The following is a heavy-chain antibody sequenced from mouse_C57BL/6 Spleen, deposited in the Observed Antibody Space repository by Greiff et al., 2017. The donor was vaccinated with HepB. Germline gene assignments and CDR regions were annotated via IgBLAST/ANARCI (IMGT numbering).Heavy chain of an antibody. D-gene: IGHD1-1*01. CDR3: ARSAYYYGSSWAWFAY. CDR2: IDPSDSYT. CDR1: GYTFTSYW. Sequence: VQLQQPGAELVMPGASVKLSCKASGYTFTSYWMHWVKQRPGQGLEWIGEIDPSDSYTNYNQKFKGKSTLTVDKSSSTAYMQLSSLTSEDSAVYYCARSAYYYGSSWAWFAYWGQGTLVTVSA. V-gene: IGHV1-69*01. J-gene: IGHJ3*01.